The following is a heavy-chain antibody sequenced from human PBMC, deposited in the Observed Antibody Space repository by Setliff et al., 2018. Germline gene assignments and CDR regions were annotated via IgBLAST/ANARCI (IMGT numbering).Heavy chain of an antibody. Sequence: GESLKLSCAASGFTFSNFAMNWVRQAPGKGLEWVSFISAGGSRTYYADSVKGRVTISRDNSKNTLYLQMSSLRAEDTAIYYCARDTSGRDALDVWGQGTTVTVSS. V-gene: IGHV3-23*01. CDR2: ISAGGSRT. CDR1: GFTFSNFA. J-gene: IGHJ3*01. CDR3: ARDTSGRDALDV. D-gene: IGHD3-10*01.